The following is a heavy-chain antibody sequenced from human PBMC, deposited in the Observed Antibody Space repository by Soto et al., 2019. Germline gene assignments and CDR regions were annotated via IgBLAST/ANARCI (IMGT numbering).Heavy chain of an antibody. CDR1: GFTFSSYA. CDR2: ISGSGGST. J-gene: IGHJ6*02. Sequence: GGSLRLSCAASGFTFSSYAMSWVRQAPGKGLEWVSAISGSGGSTYYAESVKGRLTIARDNSKNTLYLQMNSLRADDTAVYHCGKAEHYYYYGMDVCGPGTTVTVSS. CDR3: GKAEHYYYYGMDV. V-gene: IGHV3-23*01. D-gene: IGHD1-1*01.